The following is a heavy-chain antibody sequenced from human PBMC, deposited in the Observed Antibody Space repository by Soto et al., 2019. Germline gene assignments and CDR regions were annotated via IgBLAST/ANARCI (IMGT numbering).Heavy chain of an antibody. CDR1: GGSISSSSYY. J-gene: IGHJ4*02. D-gene: IGHD6-13*01. CDR2: IYYSGST. Sequence: QLQLQESGPGLVKPSETLSLTCTVSGGSISSSSYYWGWIRQPPGKGLEWIGSIYYSGSTYYNPSPNSRLHISVDTSKHQFSLKLSSVTAADTAVYYCASGIAAAGTGYWGQGTLVTVSS. CDR3: ASGIAAAGTGY. V-gene: IGHV4-39*01.